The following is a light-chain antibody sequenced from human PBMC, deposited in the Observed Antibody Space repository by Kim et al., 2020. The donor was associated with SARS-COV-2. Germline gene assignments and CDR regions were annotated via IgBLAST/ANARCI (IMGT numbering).Light chain of an antibody. V-gene: IGKV3-20*01. CDR3: QQYGIPPYT. J-gene: IGKJ2*01. Sequence: PGERATLSCRASQSVGSSYLAWFQQKPGQAPRLLISATSSRATGIPDRFSGSGSGTDFTLTISTLEPEDFAVYYCQQYGIPPYTFGQGTKLE. CDR2: ATS. CDR1: QSVGSSY.